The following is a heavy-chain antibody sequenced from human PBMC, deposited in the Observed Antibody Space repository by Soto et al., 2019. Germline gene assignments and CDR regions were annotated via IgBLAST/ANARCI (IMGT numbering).Heavy chain of an antibody. D-gene: IGHD6-19*01. J-gene: IGHJ4*02. CDR1: GGSISSGGYY. CDR3: ARDLGPGYSSGWVFDY. CDR2: IYYRWST. Sequence: QVQLQESGPGLVKPSQTLSLTCTVSGGSISSGGYYWSWIRQHPGKGLEWIGYIYYRWSTYYNPALKSRVTMSVDTSKNQFSLKLSSVTAADTAVYYCARDLGPGYSSGWVFDYWGQGTLVTVSS. V-gene: IGHV4-31*03.